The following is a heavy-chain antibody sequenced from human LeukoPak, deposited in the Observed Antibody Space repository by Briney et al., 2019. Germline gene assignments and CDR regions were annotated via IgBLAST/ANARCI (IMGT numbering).Heavy chain of an antibody. CDR3: VRGTSSEAAAAIRLFDN. V-gene: IGHV3-74*01. CDR1: GFTFSNYR. J-gene: IGHJ4*02. D-gene: IGHD6-13*01. CDR2: ISSDGTSI. Sequence: PGGSLRLSCATSGFTFSNYRMHWVRQAPGEGLVWVSQISSDGTSINYADSVRGRVTVSRDNARNTLYLQMNTLRAEDTAVYYCVRGTSSEAAAAIRLFDNWGQGTLATVSS.